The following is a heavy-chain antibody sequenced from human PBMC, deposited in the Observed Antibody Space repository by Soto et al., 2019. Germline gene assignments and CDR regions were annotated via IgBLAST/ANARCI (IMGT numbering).Heavy chain of an antibody. J-gene: IGHJ4*02. D-gene: IGHD2-21*01. CDR2: IYGSGRGI. Sequence: GGSLTLSCTASGLPHSNFAMMWVHQAPGKGRECVSGIYGSGRGIEYADSVKGRFTISRDNSKNTVYLEMTDLRADDTAVYYCAKDAVYNDGLWLMDHWGRGTQVTVSS. CDR3: AKDAVYNDGLWLMDH. V-gene: IGHV3-23*05. CDR1: GLPHSNFA.